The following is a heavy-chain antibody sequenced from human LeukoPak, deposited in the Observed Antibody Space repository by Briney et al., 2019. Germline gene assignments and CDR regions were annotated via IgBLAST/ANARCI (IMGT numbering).Heavy chain of an antibody. D-gene: IGHD1-26*01. CDR1: GFTFSSYA. CDR2: ISYDGSNK. J-gene: IGHJ4*02. V-gene: IGHV3-30-3*01. Sequence: GGSLRLSCAASGFTFSSYAMHWVRQAPGKGLEWVAVISYDGSNKYYADSVKGRFTISSDNSKNTLYLQMNSLRAEDTAVYYCARVIRLGATWALGYWGQGTLVTVSS. CDR3: ARVIRLGATWALGY.